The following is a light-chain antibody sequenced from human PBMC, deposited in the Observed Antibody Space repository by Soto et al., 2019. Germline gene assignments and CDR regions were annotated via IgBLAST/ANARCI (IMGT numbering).Light chain of an antibody. J-gene: IGKJ4*01. CDR3: QQYGRSLLT. Sequence: EIVLTQSPGTLSLSPGERASLSCRASQSVSSEKLAWYQQKPGQAPRRLIFGASGRATGIPERFSGSGSGTDFSLTISRLEPEDSAVYYCQQYGRSLLTFGGGTKVEIK. CDR2: GAS. V-gene: IGKV3-20*01. CDR1: QSVSSEK.